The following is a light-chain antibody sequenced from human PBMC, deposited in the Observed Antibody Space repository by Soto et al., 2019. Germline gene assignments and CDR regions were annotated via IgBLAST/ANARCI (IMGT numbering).Light chain of an antibody. V-gene: IGKV1-5*03. Sequence: DVQMTQSKSSLSASVGDRVTITCRASQDIGNALGWFQQKPGKAPKLLIYKASTLKSGVPSRFSGSGSGTEFTLTISSLQPDDFATYYCQHYNSYSEAFGQGTKVDIK. CDR3: QHYNSYSEA. CDR1: QDIGNA. J-gene: IGKJ1*01. CDR2: KAS.